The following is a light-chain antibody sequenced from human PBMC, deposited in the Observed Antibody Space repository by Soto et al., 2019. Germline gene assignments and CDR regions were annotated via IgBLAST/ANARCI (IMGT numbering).Light chain of an antibody. CDR2: GAS. CDR1: QRVSSSY. CDR3: RQYDNWGT. J-gene: IGKJ3*01. Sequence: EIVLTQSPGTLSLSPGERATLSCRASQRVSSSYLAWYQQKPGQAPRLLMYGASSSATGTPDRFSGSGSGTDFTLTISSLEPEDLAVYYCRQYDNWGTFGPGPKVDIK. V-gene: IGKV3-20*01.